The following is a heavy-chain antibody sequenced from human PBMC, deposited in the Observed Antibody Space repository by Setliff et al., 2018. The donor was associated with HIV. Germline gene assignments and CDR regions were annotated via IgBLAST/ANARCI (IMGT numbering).Heavy chain of an antibody. CDR3: ARATYSGSPNPPQDY. CDR1: GYSFFSYS. CDR2: INCYSGDS. D-gene: IGHD1-26*01. Sequence: ASVKVSCKASGYSFFSYSITWVRQAPGQGLEWVGWINCYSGDSKFPEKLQGRVTMTADTSTSTAYMELRNLTSDDTAMYYCARATYSGSPNPPQDYWGQGTLVTVSS. V-gene: IGHV1-18*01. J-gene: IGHJ4*02.